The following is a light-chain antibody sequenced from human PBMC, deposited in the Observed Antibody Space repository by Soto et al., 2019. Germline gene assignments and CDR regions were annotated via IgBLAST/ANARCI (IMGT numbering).Light chain of an antibody. CDR2: GAS. V-gene: IGKV3-15*01. Sequence: EIVLTHSPATLSLSPGERATLSCTASQSVSSYLAWYQQKPGQAPRLLIYGASTRATGIPARFSGSGSGTEFTLTISSLQSEDFAVYYCQQYDNWPLTFGGGTKVDIK. CDR1: QSVSSY. J-gene: IGKJ4*01. CDR3: QQYDNWPLT.